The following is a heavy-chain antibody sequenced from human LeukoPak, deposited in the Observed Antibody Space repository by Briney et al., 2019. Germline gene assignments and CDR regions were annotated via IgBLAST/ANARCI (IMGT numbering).Heavy chain of an antibody. D-gene: IGHD5-12*01. CDR3: TRGVRGFSGSDSIVDYFDY. Sequence: SETLSLTCTVSGGSISSYYWSWIRQPPGKGLEWIGHFSFSGSSKYNPSLKSRVTLSFDMSRKELSLTMTSVTAADTAVYFCTRGVRGFSGSDSIVDYFDYWGQGTLVTVFS. V-gene: IGHV4-59*01. CDR2: FSFSGSS. J-gene: IGHJ4*02. CDR1: GGSISSYY.